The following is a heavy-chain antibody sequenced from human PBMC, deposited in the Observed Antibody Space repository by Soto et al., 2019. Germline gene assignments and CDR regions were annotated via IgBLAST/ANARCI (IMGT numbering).Heavy chain of an antibody. CDR2: ISYDGSNK. D-gene: IGHD3-3*01. V-gene: IGHV3-30-3*01. CDR1: GFTFSSYA. CDR3: ARAYDFWSGSSFYYYYGMDV. J-gene: IGHJ6*02. Sequence: GGSLRLSCAASGFTFSSYAMHWVRQAPGKGLEWVAVISYDGSNKYYADSVKGRFTISRDNSKNTLYLQVNSLRAEDTAVYYCARAYDFWSGSSFYYYYGMDVWGQGTTVTVSS.